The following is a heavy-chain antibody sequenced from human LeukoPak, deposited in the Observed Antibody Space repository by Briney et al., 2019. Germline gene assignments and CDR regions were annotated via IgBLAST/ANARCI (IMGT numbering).Heavy chain of an antibody. D-gene: IGHD6-6*01. J-gene: IGHJ6*03. CDR3: ARGSRSSSFRYYYYYMDV. CDR2: INPNSGGT. CDR1: GYTFTGYY. Sequence: ASVKVSCKASGYTFTGYYMHWVRQAPGQGLEWMGWINPNSGGTNYAQKFQGRVTMTRDTSISTAYMELSRLRSDDTAVYYCARGSRSSSFRYYYYYMDVWGKGTTVTVSS. V-gene: IGHV1-2*02.